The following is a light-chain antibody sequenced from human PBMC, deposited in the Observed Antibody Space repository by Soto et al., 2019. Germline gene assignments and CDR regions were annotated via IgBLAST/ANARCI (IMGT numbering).Light chain of an antibody. Sequence: DIVMTQSPLSLPVTPGEPASISCRSSQSLLHSNGYNYLDWYLQKPGQSPQLLIYLGSNRASGVPDRFSGSGSGTDFTLTINSLAPEDFAIYYCHQRQSWPRTFGQGTKVDIK. CDR1: QSLLHSNGYNY. CDR2: LGS. J-gene: IGKJ1*01. V-gene: IGKV2-28*01. CDR3: HQRQSWPRT.